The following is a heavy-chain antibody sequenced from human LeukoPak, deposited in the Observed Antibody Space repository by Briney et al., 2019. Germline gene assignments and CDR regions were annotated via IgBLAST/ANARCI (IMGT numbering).Heavy chain of an antibody. CDR3: AKEDEEGIQLWPRTFDY. CDR2: ISAYNGNT. D-gene: IGHD5-18*01. Sequence: ASVKVSCKASGYTFTSYGISWVRQAPGQGLEWMGWISAYNGNTNYAQKLQGRVTMTTDTSTSTAYMELRSLRSDDTAVYYCAKEDEEGIQLWPRTFDYGGQGTLVPLSS. V-gene: IGHV1-18*01. CDR1: GYTFTSYG. J-gene: IGHJ4*02.